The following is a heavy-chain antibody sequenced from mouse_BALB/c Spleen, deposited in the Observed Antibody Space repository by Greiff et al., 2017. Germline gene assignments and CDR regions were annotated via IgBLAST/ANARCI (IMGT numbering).Heavy chain of an antibody. CDR1: GYTFTDYN. J-gene: IGHJ3*01. V-gene: IGHV1S29*02. Sequence: EVQLQESGPELVKPGASVKISCKASGYTFTDYNMHWVKQSHGKSLEWIGYIYPYNGGTGYNQKFKSKATLTVDNSSSTAYMELRSLTSEDSAVYYCAREDYRYEEFAYWGQGTLVTVSA. CDR2: IYPYNGGT. CDR3: AREDYRYEEFAY. D-gene: IGHD2-14*01.